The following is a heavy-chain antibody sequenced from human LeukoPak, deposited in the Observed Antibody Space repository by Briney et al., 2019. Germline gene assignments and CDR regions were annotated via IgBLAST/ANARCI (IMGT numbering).Heavy chain of an antibody. Sequence: ASVKVSCKTSGYTFTSYGISWVRQAPGQGLEWMGWISANNGNTNYAQRLQGRVTMTTDTSTSTAYMELRSLRSDDTAVYYCARDRSRDIVVVSAAIDYWGQGTLVTVSS. CDR2: ISANNGNT. J-gene: IGHJ4*02. D-gene: IGHD2-2*01. V-gene: IGHV1-18*01. CDR3: ARDRSRDIVVVSAAIDY. CDR1: GYTFTSYG.